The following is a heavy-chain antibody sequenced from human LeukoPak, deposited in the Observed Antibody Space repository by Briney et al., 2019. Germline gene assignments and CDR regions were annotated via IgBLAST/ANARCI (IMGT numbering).Heavy chain of an antibody. CDR3: ARSLNPLSNWFDP. J-gene: IGHJ5*02. CDR2: INPNSGGT. V-gene: IGHV1-2*02. D-gene: IGHD1-14*01. CDR1: GYTFTGYY. Sequence: ASVKVSCKASGYTFTGYYMHWVRQAPGQELEWMGWINPNSGGTNYAQKFQGRVTMTRDTSISTAYMELGSLRSDDTAVYYCARSLNPLSNWFDPWGQGTLVTVSS.